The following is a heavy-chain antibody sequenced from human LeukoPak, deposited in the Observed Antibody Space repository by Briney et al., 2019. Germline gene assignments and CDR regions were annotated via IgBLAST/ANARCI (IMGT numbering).Heavy chain of an antibody. CDR1: GGSISSSNW. CDR2: IYHSGST. Sequence: SETLSLTCAVSGGSISSSNWWSWVRQPPGKGLEWIGEIYHSGSTNYNPSLKSRVTISVDKSTNQFSLKLSSVTAADTAVYYCARGPLTGATAYYYYYMDVWGKGTTVTVSS. D-gene: IGHD1-26*01. CDR3: ARGPLTGATAYYYYYMDV. V-gene: IGHV4-4*02. J-gene: IGHJ6*03.